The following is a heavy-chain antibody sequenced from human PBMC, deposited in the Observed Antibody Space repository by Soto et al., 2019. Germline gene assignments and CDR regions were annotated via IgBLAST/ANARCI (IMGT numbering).Heavy chain of an antibody. D-gene: IGHD4-17*01. CDR3: ASLHGARFDP. Sequence: SETLSLTCTVSGGSISTNYWSWIRQPPGKGLEWIGYISSSGYTNYSASLKSRITISIDTSKNQFSLKLTSVTAADTAVYYCASLHGARFDPWGQGTLVTVSS. CDR2: ISSSGYT. CDR1: GGSISTNY. V-gene: IGHV4-4*08. J-gene: IGHJ5*02.